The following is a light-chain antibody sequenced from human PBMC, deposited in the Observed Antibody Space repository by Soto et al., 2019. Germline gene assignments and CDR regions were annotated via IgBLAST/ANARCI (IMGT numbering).Light chain of an antibody. CDR1: SGHSNNA. CDR3: QTWGTGIWV. CDR2: LNSDGSH. V-gene: IGLV4-69*01. J-gene: IGLJ3*02. Sequence: QLVLTQSPSASASLGASVKLTCTLSSGHSNNAIAWHQQQPQKGPRYLMNLNSDGSHSKGDGIPDRFSGSSSGAERYLTISSLQSEDEADYYCQTWGTGIWVFGGGTQLTVL.